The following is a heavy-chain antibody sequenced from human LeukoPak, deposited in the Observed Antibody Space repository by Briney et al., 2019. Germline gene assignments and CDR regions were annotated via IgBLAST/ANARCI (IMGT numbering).Heavy chain of an antibody. Sequence: SETLSLTCTVSGGSISSSSYYWGWIRQPPGKGLEWIGSIYYSGSTYYNPSLKSRVTISVDTSKNQFSLKLSSVTAADTAVYYCARRIRIAVAGTYFDYWGQGTLVTVSS. D-gene: IGHD6-19*01. V-gene: IGHV4-39*01. CDR1: GGSISSSSYY. CDR3: ARRIRIAVAGTYFDY. J-gene: IGHJ4*02. CDR2: IYYSGST.